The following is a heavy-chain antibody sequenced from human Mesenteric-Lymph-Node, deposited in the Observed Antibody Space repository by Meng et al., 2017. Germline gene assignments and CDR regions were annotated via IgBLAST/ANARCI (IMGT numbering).Heavy chain of an antibody. CDR2: INAGNGNT. Sequence: QVHLVQSGAEVKKPGASAKLSCKASGYTFTTCAIHWVRQAPGQRLEWMGWINAGNGNTRYSQKFQGRVSITRDTSASTAYMELSSLRSEDTAVYYCARCIAVAGNWFDPWGQGTLVTVSS. CDR1: GYTFTTCA. CDR3: ARCIAVAGNWFDP. J-gene: IGHJ5*02. V-gene: IGHV1-3*01. D-gene: IGHD6-19*01.